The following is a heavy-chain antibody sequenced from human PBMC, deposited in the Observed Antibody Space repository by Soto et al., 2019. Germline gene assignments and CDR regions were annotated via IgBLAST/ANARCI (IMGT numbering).Heavy chain of an antibody. J-gene: IGHJ6*02. CDR3: ATGNYALDV. CDR2: FDPAGKP. V-gene: IGHV1-24*01. Sequence: ASVKVSRKVSGYTLTELSIHWVRRAPGKGLEWMGGFDPAGKPVFIQNFQDRVTMTDDTSTDTAYMELRRLRPEDTAGYYCATGNYALDVWGQGTAGTVSS. CDR1: GYTLTELS.